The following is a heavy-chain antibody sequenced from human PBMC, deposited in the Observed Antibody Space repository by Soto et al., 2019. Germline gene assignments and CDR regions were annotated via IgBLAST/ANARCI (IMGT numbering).Heavy chain of an antibody. J-gene: IGHJ4*02. CDR3: ATDIAVAEKGFDD. V-gene: IGHV1-2*04. CDR2: INPNSGGT. D-gene: IGHD6-19*01. CDR1: GYPFTGYY. Sequence: ASVKVSCKASGYPFTGYYMHWVRQAPGQGLEWMGWINPNSGGTNYAQKFQGWVTMTRETSISTAYMELSRLRSHDTAVYYWATDIAVAEKGFDDWVQGTLVTVSS.